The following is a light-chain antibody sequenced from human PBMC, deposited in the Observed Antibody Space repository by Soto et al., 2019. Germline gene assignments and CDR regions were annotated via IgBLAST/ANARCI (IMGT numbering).Light chain of an antibody. J-gene: IGKJ3*01. CDR1: ESIYINS. Sequence: EIVLTQSPGTLSWSPGESATLSCKASESIYINSFAWYYQKPGQPPRLLIYGASTRASGIPDRFSGSGSGTDFVLSIDRLEVEDSGIYYCQQYGASPFTFGPGTRVDIK. CDR3: QQYGASPFT. V-gene: IGKV3-20*01. CDR2: GAS.